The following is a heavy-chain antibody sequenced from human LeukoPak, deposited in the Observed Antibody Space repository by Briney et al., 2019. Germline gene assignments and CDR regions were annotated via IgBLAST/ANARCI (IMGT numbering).Heavy chain of an antibody. J-gene: IGHJ3*02. Sequence: ALVNASCKASRYTFSSYGISWVRQAPGQGVEGMGWISAYNGNTNNEQKLQGRVTMTTDTSKSKAYMELRSLRSEDTAVYYCASSHCSSNSCYNWDAFDIWGQGTMVTVSS. V-gene: IGHV1-18*01. CDR2: ISAYNGNT. CDR3: ASSHCSSNSCYNWDAFDI. D-gene: IGHD2-2*02. CDR1: RYTFSSYG.